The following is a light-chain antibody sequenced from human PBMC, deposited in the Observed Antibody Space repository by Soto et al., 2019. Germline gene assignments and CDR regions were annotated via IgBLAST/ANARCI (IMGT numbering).Light chain of an antibody. CDR1: QSLSGNY. CDR2: GVS. Sequence: EIVLTQSPGTLSLSPGERATLSCRASQSLSGNYLAWYQQKPGQAPRLLIFGVSSRATGIPDRFCGSGSGTDFTLTINRLEPEDFAVYYCHHYGSSPYTFGLGTKLEIK. CDR3: HHYGSSPYT. J-gene: IGKJ2*01. V-gene: IGKV3-20*01.